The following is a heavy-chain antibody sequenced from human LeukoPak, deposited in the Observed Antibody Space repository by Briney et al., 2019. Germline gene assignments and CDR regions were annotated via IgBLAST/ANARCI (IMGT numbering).Heavy chain of an antibody. J-gene: IGHJ5*02. CDR3: ARGGIAAAGMSWFDP. CDR1: GGSISSGGYS. D-gene: IGHD6-13*01. Sequence: SQTLSLTCAVSGGSISSGGYSWSWIRRPPGKGLEWIGEIYHSGSTNYNPSLKSRVTISVDKSKNQFSLKLSSVTAADTAVYYCARGGIAAAGMSWFDPWGQGTLVTVSS. CDR2: IYHSGST. V-gene: IGHV4-30-2*01.